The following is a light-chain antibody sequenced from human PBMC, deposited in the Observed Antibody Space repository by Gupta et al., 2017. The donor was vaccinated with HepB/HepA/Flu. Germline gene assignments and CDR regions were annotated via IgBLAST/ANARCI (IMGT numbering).Light chain of an antibody. V-gene: IGLV2-14*03. J-gene: IGLJ3*02. CDR1: SSDVGGHNY. CDR3: SSYTSTNTVV. Sequence: QPVLTQPASVSGSPGQPISISCSGTSSDVGGHNYVSWYQQYSGKPPNLMIFDVSNRPSGVSDRFSGSKSGNTASLTISGLQAEDEANYYCSSYTSTNTVVFGGGTKVTVL. CDR2: DVS.